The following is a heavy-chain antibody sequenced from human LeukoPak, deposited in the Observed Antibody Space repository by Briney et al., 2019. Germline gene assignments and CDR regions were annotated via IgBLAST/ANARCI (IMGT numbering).Heavy chain of an antibody. V-gene: IGHV7-4-1*02. Sequence: ASVKVSCKASGYTFTDYYMHWVRQAPGQGLEWMGYINTNTGNPTYAQGFTGRFVFSLDTSVSTAYLQISSLKAEDTAVFYCARLSPQRGGNYYMDVWGKGTTVTVSS. CDR1: GYTFTDYY. J-gene: IGHJ6*03. CDR3: ARLSPQRGGNYYMDV. D-gene: IGHD6-25*01. CDR2: INTNTGNP.